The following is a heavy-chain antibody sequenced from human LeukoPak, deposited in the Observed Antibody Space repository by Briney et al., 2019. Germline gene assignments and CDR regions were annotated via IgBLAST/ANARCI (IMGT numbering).Heavy chain of an antibody. D-gene: IGHD3-22*01. CDR3: ARGSLLYYYDSSGYSDY. CDR1: GGSFSGYY. J-gene: IGHJ4*02. V-gene: IGHV4-34*01. Sequence: PSETLSLTCAVYGGSFSGYYWSWIRQPPGKGLEWIGEINHSGSTNYNPSLKSRVTISVDTSKNQFSLKLSSVIAADTAVYYCARGSLLYYYDSSGYSDYWGQGTLVTVSS. CDR2: INHSGST.